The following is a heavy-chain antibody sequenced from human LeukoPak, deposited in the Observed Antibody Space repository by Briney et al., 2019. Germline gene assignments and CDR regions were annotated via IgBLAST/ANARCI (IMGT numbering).Heavy chain of an antibody. V-gene: IGHV1-24*01. CDR1: GYTLTELS. CDR2: FDPEDGET. J-gene: IGHJ6*02. CDR3: AAGYGSGSYSTHYYYYGMDV. D-gene: IGHD3-10*01. Sequence: ASVKVSCKVSGYTLTELSMHWVRQAPGKGLEWMGGFDPEDGETIYAQKFQGRVTMTEDTSTDTAYMELSSLRSEDTAVYYYAAGYGSGSYSTHYYYYGMDVWGQGTTVTVSS.